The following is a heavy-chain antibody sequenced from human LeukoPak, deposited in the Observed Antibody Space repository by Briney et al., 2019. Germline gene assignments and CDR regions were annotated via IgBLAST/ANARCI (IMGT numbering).Heavy chain of an antibody. CDR2: IYYSGST. J-gene: IGHJ4*02. CDR1: GGSISSYY. CDR3: ARQGIAVAFDY. V-gene: IGHV4-59*08. D-gene: IGHD6-19*01. Sequence: SETLSLTCTVSGGSISSYYWSWIRQPPGKGLEWIGYIYYSGSTNYNPSLKSRVTISVHTSKNQFSPKLSSVTAADTAVYYCARQGIAVAFDYWGQGTLVTVSS.